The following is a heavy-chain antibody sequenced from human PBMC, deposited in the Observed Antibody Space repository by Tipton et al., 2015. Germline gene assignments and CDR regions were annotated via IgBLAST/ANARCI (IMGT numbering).Heavy chain of an antibody. D-gene: IGHD6-25*01. CDR2: IDYSGTK. J-gene: IGHJ6*02. CDR3: TRDPAYYYGMDV. CDR1: GGSVSSGSAYH. Sequence: PGLVKPSETLSLTCTVSGGSVSSGSAYHWSWIRQPPGKGLEWIGNIDYSGTKNYNPSLKSRVTISLDTSKNQFSLHLNSVTPEDTAVYYCTRDPAYYYGMDVWGQGTTVTVSS. V-gene: IGHV4-61*01.